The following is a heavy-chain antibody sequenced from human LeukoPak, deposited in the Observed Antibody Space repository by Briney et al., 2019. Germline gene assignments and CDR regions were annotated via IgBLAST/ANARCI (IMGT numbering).Heavy chain of an antibody. CDR2: ISGSGGST. D-gene: IGHD2-21*02. CDR1: GFTFSSYA. Sequence: PGGSLRLSCAASGFTFSSYAMSWVRQAPGKGLEWVSAISGSGGSTYYADSVKGRFTISRDNSKNTLYLQMNSLRAEDTAVYYCARGTYCGGDCYSVGNFDYWGQGTLVTVSS. J-gene: IGHJ4*02. CDR3: ARGTYCGGDCYSVGNFDY. V-gene: IGHV3-23*01.